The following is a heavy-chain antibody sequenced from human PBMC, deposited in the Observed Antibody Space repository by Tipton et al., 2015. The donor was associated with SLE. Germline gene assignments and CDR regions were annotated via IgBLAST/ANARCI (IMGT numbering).Heavy chain of an antibody. CDR1: GGSFIGYY. D-gene: IGHD2-8*01. V-gene: IGHV4-34*01. CDR2: INHSGRT. J-gene: IGHJ3*02. CDR3: ARGIGVFDI. Sequence: TLSLTCAVYGGSFIGYYWSWIRQPPGRGVEWIGEINHSGRTNYKSSLKSRVTISVDTSKNQFPLKLSSVTAADTAVYYCARGIGVFDIWGQGTMVTISS.